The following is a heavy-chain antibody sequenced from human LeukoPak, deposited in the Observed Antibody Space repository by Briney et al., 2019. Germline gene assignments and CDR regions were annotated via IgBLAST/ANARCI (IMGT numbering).Heavy chain of an antibody. V-gene: IGHV1-69*06. CDR2: IIPIFGTA. D-gene: IGHD6-19*01. J-gene: IGHJ4*02. CDR3: ARASGIAVADMIDY. Sequence: GASVTVSCKASGYTFTSYGISWVRQAPGQGLEWMGGIIPIFGTANYAQKFQGRVTITADKSTSTAYMELSSLRSEDTAVYYCARASGIAVADMIDYWGQGTLVTVSS. CDR1: GYTFTSYG.